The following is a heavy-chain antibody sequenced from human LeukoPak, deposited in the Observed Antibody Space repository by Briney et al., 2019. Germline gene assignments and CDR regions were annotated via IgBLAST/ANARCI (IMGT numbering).Heavy chain of an antibody. CDR3: VSANTYYYGSGSSYYMDV. D-gene: IGHD3-10*01. Sequence: GGSLRLSCAASGFTFSSYWMSWVRQAPGKGLEWVANIKQDGSEKYYVDSVKGRFTISRDNAKNSLYLQMNSLRAEDTAVYYCVSANTYYYGSGSSYYMDVWGKGTTVTVSS. V-gene: IGHV3-7*01. J-gene: IGHJ6*03. CDR2: IKQDGSEK. CDR1: GFTFSSYW.